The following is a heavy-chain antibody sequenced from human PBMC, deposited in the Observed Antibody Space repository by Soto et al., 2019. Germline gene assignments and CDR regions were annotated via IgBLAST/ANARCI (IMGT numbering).Heavy chain of an antibody. CDR2: IVVGSGNT. CDR1: GYTLTELS. V-gene: IGHV1-58*02. Sequence: ASVKVSCKVSGYTLTELSMHWVRQAPGQRLEWIGWIVVGSGNTNYAQKFQERVTITRDMSTSTAYMELSSLRSEDTAVYYCAADSDYYDSSGEFAYWGQGTLVTVSS. D-gene: IGHD3-22*01. CDR3: AADSDYYDSSGEFAY. J-gene: IGHJ4*02.